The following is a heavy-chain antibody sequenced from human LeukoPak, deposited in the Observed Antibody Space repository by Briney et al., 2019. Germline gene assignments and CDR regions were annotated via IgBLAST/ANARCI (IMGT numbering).Heavy chain of an antibody. CDR2: IYSSGTT. CDR3: ARGEDWRSTTFDY. J-gene: IGHJ4*02. CDR1: GGSISSYY. D-gene: IGHD3-3*01. Sequence: SETLSLTCTVSGGSISSYYWNWIRQPPGKGLEWIGYIYSSGTTKYNPSLKSRVTISVDTSKSQFSLKLTSVTAADTAVYYCARGEDWRSTTFDYWGQGTLVTVAS. V-gene: IGHV4-59*01.